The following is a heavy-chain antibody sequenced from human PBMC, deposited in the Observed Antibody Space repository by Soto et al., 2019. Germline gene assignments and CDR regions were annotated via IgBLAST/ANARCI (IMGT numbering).Heavy chain of an antibody. CDR2: ISVSNGNT. CDR3: ARFNGSGPNYYMDV. CDR1: GYMFTSYG. D-gene: IGHD3-10*01. J-gene: IGHJ6*03. Sequence: QVQLVQSGAELKKPGASAKVSCKASGYMFTSYGISWVRQAPGQGLEWMAWISVSNGNTNYAQKLQGRVTMTTDTTTNTAHMELRSLRYDDTAVYYCARFNGSGPNYYMDVWGKGTTVIVSS. V-gene: IGHV1-18*01.